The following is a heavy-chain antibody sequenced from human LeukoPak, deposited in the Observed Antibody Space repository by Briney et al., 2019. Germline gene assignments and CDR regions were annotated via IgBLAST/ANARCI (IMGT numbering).Heavy chain of an antibody. D-gene: IGHD2-8*02. CDR2: IWHDGSYK. Sequence: GRSLRLSCAASGFTFSSNGMHWVRQAPGKGLEWVAVIWHDGSYKYYSDPVKGRFTISRDNSKNTLYLQMNSLRVEDTAVYYCVKGQEVVYAPTFDYWGQGTLVTVSS. CDR1: GFTFSSNG. V-gene: IGHV3-33*06. J-gene: IGHJ4*02. CDR3: VKGQEVVYAPTFDY.